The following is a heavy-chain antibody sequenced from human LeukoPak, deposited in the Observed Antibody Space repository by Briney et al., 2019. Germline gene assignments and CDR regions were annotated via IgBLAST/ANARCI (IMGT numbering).Heavy chain of an antibody. CDR3: ARGAYSGSYYWLFDY. CDR2: IYHSGST. D-gene: IGHD1-26*01. J-gene: IGHJ4*02. Sequence: SETLSLTCAVSGGSISSGGYSWSWIRQPPGKGLEWIGYIYHSGSTYYNPSLKSRVTISVDRSKNQFSLKLSSVTAADTAVYYCARGAYSGSYYWLFDYWGQGTLVTVSS. CDR1: GGSISSGGYS. V-gene: IGHV4-30-2*01.